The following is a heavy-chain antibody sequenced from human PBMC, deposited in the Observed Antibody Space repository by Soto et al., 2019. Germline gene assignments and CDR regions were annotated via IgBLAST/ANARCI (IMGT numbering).Heavy chain of an antibody. CDR3: ARGGQDFWSGPFDY. J-gene: IGHJ4*02. CDR1: GGSISNYY. CDR2: IDASGNT. Sequence: SETLSLTCSVSGGSISNYYCNWIRQPAGKGLEWIGRIDASGNTNYNPSLKSRVTMSVDTPKNQFSLKVTSVTAADTAVYYCARGGQDFWSGPFDYWGQGALVTVSS. V-gene: IGHV4-4*07. D-gene: IGHD3-3*01.